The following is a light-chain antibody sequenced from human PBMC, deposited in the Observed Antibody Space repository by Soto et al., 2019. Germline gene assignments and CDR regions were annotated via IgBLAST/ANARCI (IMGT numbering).Light chain of an antibody. CDR2: DAS. CDR3: QQYNSYSRT. V-gene: IGKV1-5*01. Sequence: DIPMTQSPSTLSASVGDRVTITCRASQRLSGSLAWYQQKPGKAPKLLIYDASNLQRGIPSRFSGSGSGTEFTLTISSLQPDDFATYSCQQYNSYSRTFGQGTTVEIK. CDR1: QRLSGS. J-gene: IGKJ1*01.